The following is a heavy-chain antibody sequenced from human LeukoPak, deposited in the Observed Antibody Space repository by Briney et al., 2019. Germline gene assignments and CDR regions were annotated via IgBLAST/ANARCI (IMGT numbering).Heavy chain of an antibody. CDR3: ARLRGWAHYDILTGHDAFDI. CDR2: IYYSGST. D-gene: IGHD3-9*01. V-gene: IGHV4-39*07. Sequence: PSETLSLTCTVSGGSISSSSYYWGWIRQPPGKGLEWIGSIYYSGSTYYNPSLKSRVTISVDTSKNQFSLKLSSVTAADTAVYYCARLRGWAHYDILTGHDAFDIWGQGTMVTVSS. J-gene: IGHJ3*02. CDR1: GGSISSSSYY.